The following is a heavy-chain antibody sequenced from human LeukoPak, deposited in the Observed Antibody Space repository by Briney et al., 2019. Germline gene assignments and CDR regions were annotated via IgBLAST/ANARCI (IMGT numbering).Heavy chain of an antibody. J-gene: IGHJ4*02. CDR3: ARLGYCSTTSCSSLGY. Sequence: PGGSLRLSCAASGFTFTSYDMTWVRQAPGKGLEWVANIKQDGSEKYYVDSVKGRFTISRDNAKNSLYLQMNSLRAEDTALYYCARLGYCSTTSCSSLGYWGQGTLVTVSS. D-gene: IGHD2-2*01. V-gene: IGHV3-7*01. CDR2: IKQDGSEK. CDR1: GFTFTSYD.